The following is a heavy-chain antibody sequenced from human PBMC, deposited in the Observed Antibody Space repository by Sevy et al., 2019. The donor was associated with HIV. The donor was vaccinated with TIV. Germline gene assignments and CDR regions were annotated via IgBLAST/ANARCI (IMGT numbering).Heavy chain of an antibody. CDR3: VRAIAADGSF. V-gene: IGHV3-7*01. D-gene: IGHD6-13*01. J-gene: IGHJ4*02. CDR2: IKQDGSVK. CDR1: GFSLNSYW. Sequence: LSLTCAASGFSLNSYWMSWVRQAPGKGREWVANIKQDGSVKYYVDSVKGRFTISRDNARNLLYLQMNSLRAEDTALYYCVRAIAADGSFWGQGTLVTVSS.